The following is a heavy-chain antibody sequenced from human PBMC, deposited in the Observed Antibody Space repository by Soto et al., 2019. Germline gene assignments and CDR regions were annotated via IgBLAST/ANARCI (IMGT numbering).Heavy chain of an antibody. CDR3: AKDMADFLTSFDY. D-gene: IGHD3-9*01. CDR1: GFTFNNYA. Sequence: PGGSLRLSCAGSGFTFNNYAMSWVRQAPGKGLEWVSAISGGGDSTYYADSVKGRFTISRDNSKNTLFLQMNSLRAEDTALYYCAKDMADFLTSFDYWGQGTLVTVSS. CDR2: ISGGGDST. V-gene: IGHV3-23*01. J-gene: IGHJ4*02.